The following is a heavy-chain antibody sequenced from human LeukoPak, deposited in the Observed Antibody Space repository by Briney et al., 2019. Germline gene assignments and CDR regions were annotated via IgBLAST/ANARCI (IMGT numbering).Heavy chain of an antibody. CDR2: IYYSGST. V-gene: IGHV4-39*01. J-gene: IGHJ4*02. D-gene: IGHD1-26*01. Sequence: SETLSLTCTVSGGSISSYYWSWIRQPPGKGLEWIGSIYYSGSTYYNPSLKSRVTISVDTSKNQFSLKLSSVTAADTAVYYCARHGGIVGATRGSFDYWGQGTLVTVSS. CDR3: ARHGGIVGATRGSFDY. CDR1: GGSISSYY.